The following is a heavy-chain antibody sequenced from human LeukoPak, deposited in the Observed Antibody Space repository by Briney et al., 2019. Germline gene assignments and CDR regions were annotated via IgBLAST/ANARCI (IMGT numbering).Heavy chain of an antibody. V-gene: IGHV3-21*01. CDR1: GFTFSSYS. D-gene: IGHD4-17*01. CDR2: ISSSSSYI. CDR3: ARDPKGPDDYVPDY. J-gene: IGHJ4*02. Sequence: GGSLRLSCAASGFTFSSYSMNWVRLAPGKGLEWVSSISSSSSYIYYADSVKGRFTISRDNAKNSLYLQMNSLRVEDTAVYYCARDPKGPDDYVPDYWGQGTLVTVSS.